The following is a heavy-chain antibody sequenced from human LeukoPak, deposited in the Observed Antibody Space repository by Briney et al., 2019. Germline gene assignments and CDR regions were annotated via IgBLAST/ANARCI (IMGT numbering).Heavy chain of an antibody. CDR1: GFTFSSYD. V-gene: IGHV3-13*01. J-gene: IGHJ5*02. Sequence: GGSLRLSCAASGFTFSSYDMHWVRQATGKGLEWVSAIGTAGDTYYPGSVKGRFTISRENAKNSLYLQMNSLRAGDTAVYYCARAAITIFGVGYGGMDAWGQGTLVTVSS. CDR3: ARAAITIFGVGYGGMDA. CDR2: IGTAGDT. D-gene: IGHD3-3*01.